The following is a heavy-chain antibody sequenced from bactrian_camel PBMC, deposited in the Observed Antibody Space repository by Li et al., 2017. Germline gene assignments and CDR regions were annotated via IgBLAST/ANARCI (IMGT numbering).Heavy chain of an antibody. D-gene: IGHD4*01. CDR2: FHSDGRFS. V-gene: IGHV3S1*01. Sequence: HVQLVESGGGLVRPGGSLRLSCATSGFTFSSYTMFWVRQSPGKGLEWVATFHSDGRFSYNGDSVKGRFTMSRDSAKSTLYLQMNSLKTEDTVMYYCAKAENWWSDYAQWGQGTQVTVS. CDR3: AKAENWWSDYAQ. CDR1: GFTFSSYT. J-gene: IGHJ4*01.